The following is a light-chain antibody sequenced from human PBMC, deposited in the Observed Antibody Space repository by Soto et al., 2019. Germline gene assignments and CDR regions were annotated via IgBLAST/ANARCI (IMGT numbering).Light chain of an antibody. J-gene: IGKJ1*01. V-gene: IGKV1-5*03. CDR3: QHYNSYSEA. CDR2: KAS. Sequence: DIKMTQSPSTLSGSVGDRVTITCRASQTISSWLAWYQQKPGQAPKLLIYKASTLKSGVPSRFSGSGSGTEFTLTISSLQPDDFATYYCQHYNSYSEAFGQGTKVELK. CDR1: QTISSW.